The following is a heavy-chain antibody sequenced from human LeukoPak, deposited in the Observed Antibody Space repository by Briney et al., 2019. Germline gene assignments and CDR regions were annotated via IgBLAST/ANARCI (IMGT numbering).Heavy chain of an antibody. Sequence: NPGGSLRLSCAASGFTFSSYSMNWVRQAPGRGLEWVSSISSSSSYIYYADSVKGRFTISRDNAKNSLYLQMNSLRAEDTAVYYCASRIRPDSSGYTLAHWGQGTLVTVSS. V-gene: IGHV3-21*01. J-gene: IGHJ4*02. CDR3: ASRIRPDSSGYTLAH. CDR2: ISSSSSYI. D-gene: IGHD3-22*01. CDR1: GFTFSSYS.